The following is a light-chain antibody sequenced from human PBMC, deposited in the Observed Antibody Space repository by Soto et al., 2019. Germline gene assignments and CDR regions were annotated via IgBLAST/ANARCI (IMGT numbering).Light chain of an antibody. J-gene: IGKJ4*01. Sequence: EIALTQSPGTLSLSPGEIATLSCRASQSVNSIYLAWYQQKHGQSPRLLIYGASSSATGLPDTFSGSGSGTDFPLTISRLEPEDFAVYYCQRYGSSQTFGGGTKVESK. V-gene: IGKV3-20*01. CDR2: GAS. CDR1: QSVNSIY. CDR3: QRYGSSQT.